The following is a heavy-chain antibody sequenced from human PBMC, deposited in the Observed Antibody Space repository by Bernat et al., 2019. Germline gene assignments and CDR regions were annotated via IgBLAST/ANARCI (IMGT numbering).Heavy chain of an antibody. CDR1: GFTFSSYG. CDR3: ARNYRDY. D-gene: IGHD5-24*01. J-gene: IGHJ4*02. Sequence: QVQLVESGGGVVQPGRSLRLSCAASGFTFSSYGMHWVRQAPGKGLEWVAVISYDGSNKYYADSVKGRFTISRDNAKNTLYLQMNSLTAEDTAIYYCARNYRDYWGQGTLVTVSS. V-gene: IGHV3-30*03. CDR2: ISYDGSNK.